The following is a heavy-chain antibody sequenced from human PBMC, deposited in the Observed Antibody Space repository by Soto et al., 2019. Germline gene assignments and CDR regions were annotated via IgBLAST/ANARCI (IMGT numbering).Heavy chain of an antibody. V-gene: IGHV3-11*06. D-gene: IGHD1-26*01. J-gene: IGHJ5*02. Sequence: GGSLRLSCAASGFTFSDYYMSWTRQAPGKGLEWVSYISSSSSYTNYADSVKGRFTISRDNAKNSLYLQMNSLRAEDTAVYYCAKHTPVGVYNWFDPWGQGTLVTVSS. CDR1: GFTFSDYY. CDR3: AKHTPVGVYNWFDP. CDR2: ISSSSSYT.